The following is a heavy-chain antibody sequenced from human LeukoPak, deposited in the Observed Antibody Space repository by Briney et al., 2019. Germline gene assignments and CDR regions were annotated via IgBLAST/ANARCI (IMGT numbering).Heavy chain of an antibody. D-gene: IGHD5-12*01. CDR3: AKDTVKVTTIRRVPHYMDV. Sequence: GGSLRLSCAASGFTFSNYGMHWVRQAPGKGLEWVTFIRYDGSNKYYADSVKGRFIISRDNSKNTLYLQMNSLRAEDTAVYYCAKDTVKVTTIRRVPHYMDVWGKGTTVTISS. J-gene: IGHJ6*03. V-gene: IGHV3-30*02. CDR1: GFTFSNYG. CDR2: IRYDGSNK.